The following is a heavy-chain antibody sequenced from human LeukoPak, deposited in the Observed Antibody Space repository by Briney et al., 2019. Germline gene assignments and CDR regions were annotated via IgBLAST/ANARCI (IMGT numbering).Heavy chain of an antibody. CDR3: AKARCSSTSCYTDY. J-gene: IGHJ4*02. CDR2: ISWNSGSI. D-gene: IGHD2-2*02. CDR1: GFTFGDYS. Sequence: GGSLRLSCAASGFTFGDYSMRWVRQAPGKGLEWVAGISWNSGSIDYADSVKGRFTISRDNAKNSLYLQMNSLRAEDTALYYCAKARCSSTSCYTDYWGQGTLVTVSS. V-gene: IGHV3-9*01.